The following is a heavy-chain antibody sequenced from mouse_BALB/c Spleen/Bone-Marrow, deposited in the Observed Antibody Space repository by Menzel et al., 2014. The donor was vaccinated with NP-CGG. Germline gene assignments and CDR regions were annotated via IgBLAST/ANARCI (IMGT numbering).Heavy chain of an antibody. CDR3: ARDYGYPAWFAY. J-gene: IGHJ3*01. Sequence: EVKLVESGPSLVKPSQTLSLTCSVTGDSITSGYWNWIRKFPGNKLEYMGYISYSGSTYYNPSLKSRISITRDTSKNQYYLQLNSVTTEDTATYYCARDYGYPAWFAYWGQGTLVTVSA. V-gene: IGHV3-8*02. CDR1: GDSITSGY. D-gene: IGHD1-2*01. CDR2: ISYSGST.